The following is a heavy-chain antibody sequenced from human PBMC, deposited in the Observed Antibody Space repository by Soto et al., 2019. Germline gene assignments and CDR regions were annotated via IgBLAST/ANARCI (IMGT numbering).Heavy chain of an antibody. Sequence: PSETLSLTCAVYGGSFSGYYWSWIRQPPGKGLEWIGEINNSGSTNYNPSLKSRVTISVDTSKNQFSLKLSSVTAADTAVYYCARKVTIDYWGQGTLVTVSS. CDR2: INNSGST. V-gene: IGHV4-34*01. D-gene: IGHD4-17*01. CDR3: ARKVTIDY. CDR1: GGSFSGYY. J-gene: IGHJ4*02.